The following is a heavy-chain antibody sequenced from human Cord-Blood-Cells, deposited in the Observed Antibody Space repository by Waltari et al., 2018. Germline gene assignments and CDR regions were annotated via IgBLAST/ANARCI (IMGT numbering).Heavy chain of an antibody. V-gene: IGHV2-70*01. CDR2: IDWDDDK. D-gene: IGHD6-6*01. CDR3: ARIVRYSSSYYYYGMDV. Sequence: QVTLRESGPALVKPTQTLTLTCTFSGFSLSTSAMCVSWIRQPPGKALEWLALIDWDDDKYYSTSLKTRLTISKDTSKNQVVLTMTNMDPVDTATYYCARIVRYSSSYYYYGMDVWGQGATVTVSS. CDR1: GFSLSTSAMC. J-gene: IGHJ6*02.